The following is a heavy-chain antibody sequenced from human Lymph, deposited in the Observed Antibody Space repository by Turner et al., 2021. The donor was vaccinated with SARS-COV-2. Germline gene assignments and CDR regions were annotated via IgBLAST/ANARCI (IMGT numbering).Heavy chain of an antibody. D-gene: IGHD6-13*01. V-gene: IGHV3-33*01. J-gene: IGHJ6*02. Sequence: QVQLVESGGGVVQPGMSLRLSCAASGFTFSSYGMHWVRQAPGKGLEWVAVIWYDGSNKFYADSVKGRFTISRDNSKNTLYLQTNSLRAEDTAVYYCARALAAAGTDGVDVWGQGTTVTVSS. CDR3: ARALAAAGTDGVDV. CDR1: GFTFSSYG. CDR2: IWYDGSNK.